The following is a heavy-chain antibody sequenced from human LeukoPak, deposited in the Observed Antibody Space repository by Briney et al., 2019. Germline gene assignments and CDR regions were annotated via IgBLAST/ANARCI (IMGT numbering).Heavy chain of an antibody. D-gene: IGHD2-8*01. Sequence: GGSLRLSCAASGFTFNYYAVNWVRQAPGKGLEWVSSISGDSTSTYYADSVKGRFTISRDNSKNTLYLQANSLRAEDTAVYYCAKDRLNGIFDYWGQGTLVTVSS. CDR1: GFTFNYYA. CDR2: ISGDSTST. V-gene: IGHV3-23*01. CDR3: AKDRLNGIFDY. J-gene: IGHJ4*02.